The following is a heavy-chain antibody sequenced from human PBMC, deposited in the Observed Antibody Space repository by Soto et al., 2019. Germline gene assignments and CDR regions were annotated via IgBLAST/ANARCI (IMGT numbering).Heavy chain of an antibody. CDR1: GYTFTSYG. Sequence: QVHLVQSGAEVKKPGASVKVSCKASGYTFTSYGITWVRQAPGQGLEWMGWISAHNGNTDYAQKLQGRVIVTRDTSAATASMALRRLISDATAVYYCARGRYGDYWGQGAVVTVSS. D-gene: IGHD1-1*01. CDR2: ISAHNGNT. J-gene: IGHJ4*02. CDR3: ARGRYGDY. V-gene: IGHV1-18*01.